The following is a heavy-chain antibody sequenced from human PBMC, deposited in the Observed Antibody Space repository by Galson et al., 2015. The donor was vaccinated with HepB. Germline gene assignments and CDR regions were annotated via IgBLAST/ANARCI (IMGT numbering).Heavy chain of an antibody. D-gene: IGHD5-18*01. CDR3: AREAIQLWLKDAFDI. J-gene: IGHJ3*02. CDR1: GFTFSSYA. CDR2: ISYDGSNK. V-gene: IGHV3-30*04. Sequence: SLRLSCAASGFTFSSYAMHWVRQAPGKGLEWVAVISYDGSNKYYADSVKGRFTISRGNSKNTLYLQMNSLRAEDTAVYYCAREAIQLWLKDAFDIWGQGTMVTVSS.